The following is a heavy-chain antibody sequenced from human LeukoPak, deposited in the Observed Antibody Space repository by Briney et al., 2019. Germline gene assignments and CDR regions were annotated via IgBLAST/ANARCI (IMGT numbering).Heavy chain of an antibody. CDR3: ASVNWNSDYYYYMDV. CDR2: IYYSGST. J-gene: IGHJ6*03. CDR1: GGSISSYY. D-gene: IGHD1-7*01. Sequence: SETLSLTCTVSGGSISSYYWSWIRQPPGKGLEWIGYIYYSGSTNYNPSLKSRVTISVDTSKNQFSLKLSSVTAADTAVYYCASVNWNSDYYYYMDVWGKGTTVTVSS. V-gene: IGHV4-59*08.